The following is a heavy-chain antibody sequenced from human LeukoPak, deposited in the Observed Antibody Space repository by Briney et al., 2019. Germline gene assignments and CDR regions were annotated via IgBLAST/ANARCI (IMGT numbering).Heavy chain of an antibody. V-gene: IGHV4-59*01. CDR3: ARDSSGYRRGSFDY. J-gene: IGHJ4*02. CDR1: GRSISSYY. D-gene: IGHD3-22*01. Sequence: PSETLSLTCTVSGRSISSYYWSWIRQPPGKGLEWIGYIYYSGSTNYNPSLKSRVTISVDTSNNQFSPKLSSVTAADTAVYYCARDSSGYRRGSFDYWGQGTPVTVSS. CDR2: IYYSGST.